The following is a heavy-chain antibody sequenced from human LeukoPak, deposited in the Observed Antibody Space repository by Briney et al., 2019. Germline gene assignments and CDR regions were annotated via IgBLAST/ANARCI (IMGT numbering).Heavy chain of an antibody. D-gene: IGHD5-12*01. J-gene: IGHJ6*02. CDR2: ISGSGGST. CDR1: GFAFSSYA. V-gene: IGHV3-23*01. Sequence: GGSLRLSCAASGFAFSSYAMSWVRQAPGKGLEWVSAISGSGGSTYYADSVKGRFTISRDNSKNTLYLQMNSLRAEDTAVYYCAKVEGGYDLSYYYYGMDVWGQGTTVTVSS. CDR3: AKVEGGYDLSYYYYGMDV.